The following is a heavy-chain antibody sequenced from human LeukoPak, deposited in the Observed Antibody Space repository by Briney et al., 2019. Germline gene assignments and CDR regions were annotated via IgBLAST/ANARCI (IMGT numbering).Heavy chain of an antibody. D-gene: IGHD5-24*01. CDR1: GGSISSYY. CDR2: IYYSGST. J-gene: IGHJ4*02. V-gene: IGHV4-59*08. Sequence: PSETLSLTCTVSGGSISSYYWSWIRQPPGKGLEWIGYIYYSGSTNYNPSLKSRVTISVDTSKNQFSLKLSSVTAADTAAYYCARHKVDGYNYRTDFDYWGQGTLVTVSS. CDR3: ARHKVDGYNYRTDFDY.